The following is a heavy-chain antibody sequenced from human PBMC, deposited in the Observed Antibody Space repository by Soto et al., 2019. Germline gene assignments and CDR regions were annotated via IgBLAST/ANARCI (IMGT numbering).Heavy chain of an antibody. D-gene: IGHD6-19*01. Sequence: LRLCCAASGFTFSSYGMHWVRQAPGKGLEWVAMMSFDGSNQYYGESVKGRFTISRDKTNNTLYLQMSSLRPEDTAVYFCAKDGGQWLTLLDSWGQGTLVTVSS. V-gene: IGHV3-30*18. J-gene: IGHJ4*02. CDR3: AKDGGQWLTLLDS. CDR2: MSFDGSNQ. CDR1: GFTFSSYG.